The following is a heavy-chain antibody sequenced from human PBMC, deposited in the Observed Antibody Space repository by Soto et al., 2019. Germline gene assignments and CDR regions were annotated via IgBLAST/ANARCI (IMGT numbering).Heavy chain of an antibody. CDR1: GFTFSSYA. J-gene: IGHJ4*02. V-gene: IGHV3-23*01. Sequence: EVQLLESGGGLVQPGGSLRLSCAASGFTFSSYAMSWVRQAPGKGLEWVSAISGSGGSTYYADSVKGRFTISRDNSKTPLYMQMNSLRAEDTAVYYCAKDRVSSSSHDYWGQGTLVTVSS. D-gene: IGHD6-6*01. CDR3: AKDRVSSSSHDY. CDR2: ISGSGGST.